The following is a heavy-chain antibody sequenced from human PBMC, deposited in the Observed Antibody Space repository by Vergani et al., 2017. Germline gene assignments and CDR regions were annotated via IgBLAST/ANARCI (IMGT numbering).Heavy chain of an antibody. J-gene: IGHJ6*02. CDR2: IYYSGST. D-gene: IGHD3-10*01. Sequence: QVQLQESGPGLVKPSQTLSLTCTVSGGPISSGGYYWSWIRQHPGKGLEWIGYIYYSGSTYYNPSLKSRVTISVDTSKNQFSLKLSSVTAADTAVYYCARVPIADYYGSGLRNNGYYYYYYGMDVWGQGTTVTVSS. CDR1: GGPISSGGYY. V-gene: IGHV4-31*03. CDR3: ARVPIADYYGSGLRNNGYYYYYYGMDV.